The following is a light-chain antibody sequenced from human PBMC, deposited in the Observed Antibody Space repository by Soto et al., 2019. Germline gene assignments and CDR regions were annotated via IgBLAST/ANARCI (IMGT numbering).Light chain of an antibody. CDR1: QDVKEC. V-gene: IGKV1-33*01. Sequence: DIQMTQSPSSLSASVGDRVTITCQASQDVKECLNWYQQKPGTAPKLLIYDTSNLDSGVPSRFSGRGSGTDLTVTISSLQPEDIATYYCQQCDTFPFTFGPGTKVDIK. J-gene: IGKJ3*01. CDR2: DTS. CDR3: QQCDTFPFT.